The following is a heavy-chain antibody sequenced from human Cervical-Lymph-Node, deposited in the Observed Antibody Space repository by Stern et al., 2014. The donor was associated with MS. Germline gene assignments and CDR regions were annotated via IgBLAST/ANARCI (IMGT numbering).Heavy chain of an antibody. D-gene: IGHD5-12*01. CDR2: IRNSGDTI. J-gene: IGHJ3*02. CDR1: GFTFRDSY. V-gene: IGHV3-11*01. Sequence: VHLVESGGGLVKPGGSLRLSCAASGFTFRDSYMTCIRQTPGKGLEWVSYIRNSGDTIKYAESVKGRFTVSRDNAKNSLSLQMSSLRVEDTAVYYCVRGWEPRQDGPSGHDYDAFDIWGQGTMVTVSS. CDR3: VRGWEPRQDGPSGHDYDAFDI.